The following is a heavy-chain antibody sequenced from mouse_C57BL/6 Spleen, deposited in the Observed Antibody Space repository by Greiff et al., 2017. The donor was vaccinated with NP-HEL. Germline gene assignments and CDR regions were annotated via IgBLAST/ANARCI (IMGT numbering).Heavy chain of an antibody. D-gene: IGHD2-3*01. V-gene: IGHV1-50*01. CDR1: GYTFTSYW. CDR3: ARWLLRNWYFDV. J-gene: IGHJ1*03. CDR2: IDPSDSYT. Sequence: VQLQQPGAELVKPGASVKLSCKASGYTFTSYWMQWVKQRPGQGLEWIGEIDPSDSYTNYNQKFKGKATLTVDTSSSTAYMQLSSLTSEDSAVYYCARWLLRNWYFDVWGTGTTVTVSS.